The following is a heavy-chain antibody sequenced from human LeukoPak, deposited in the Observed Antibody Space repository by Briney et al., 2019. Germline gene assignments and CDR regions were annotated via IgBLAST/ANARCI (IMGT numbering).Heavy chain of an antibody. D-gene: IGHD6-13*01. CDR1: GGSISSYH. Sequence: SETLSLTCTVSGGSISSYHWSWIRQPPGKGLEWIGYIYYSGSTNYNPSLKSRVTISVDTSKNQFSLKLSSVTAADTAVYYCARGIAAAGPLGWFDPWGQGTLVTVSS. V-gene: IGHV4-59*01. CDR2: IYYSGST. J-gene: IGHJ5*02. CDR3: ARGIAAAGPLGWFDP.